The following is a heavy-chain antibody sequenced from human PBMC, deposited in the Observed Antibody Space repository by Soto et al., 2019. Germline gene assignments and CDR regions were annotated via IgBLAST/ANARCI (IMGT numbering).Heavy chain of an antibody. CDR2: MNPNSGNT. Sequence: ASVKVSCKASGYTFTSYDINWVRQATGQGLEWMGWMNPNSGNTGYAQKFQGRVTMTRNTSISTAYMELSSLRSEDTAVYYCARGPRSNWGSHPPSAFDIWGQGTMVTVSS. D-gene: IGHD7-27*01. J-gene: IGHJ3*02. CDR1: GYTFTSYD. V-gene: IGHV1-8*02. CDR3: ARGPRSNWGSHPPSAFDI.